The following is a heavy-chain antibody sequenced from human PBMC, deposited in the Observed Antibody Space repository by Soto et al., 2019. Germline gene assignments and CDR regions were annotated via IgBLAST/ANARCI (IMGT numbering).Heavy chain of an antibody. D-gene: IGHD7-27*01. CDR1: GYTFSSYD. CDR2: MSPNSGNT. V-gene: IGHV1-8*01. Sequence: ASVNVSCKAAGYTFSSYDINWVRQAAGQGPEWMGWMSPNSGNTGYAQKFQGRVTMTRSTSTSTAYMELTSLTSDDTAVYYCARGPPNWGFDYWGRGPLVTVSS. J-gene: IGHJ4*02. CDR3: ARGPPNWGFDY.